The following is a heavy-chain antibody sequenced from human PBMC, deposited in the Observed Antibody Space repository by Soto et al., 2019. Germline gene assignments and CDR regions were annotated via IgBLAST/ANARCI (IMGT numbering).Heavy chain of an antibody. J-gene: IGHJ4*02. V-gene: IGHV4-59*08. CDR3: ARHAYGGTTIDY. Sequence: SETLSLTCTVSGGSISSYYWSWIRQPPGKGLEWIGYIYYSGSTNYNPSLKSRVTISVDTSKNQFSLKLSSVTAADTAVYYCARHAYGGTTIDYSGQGTLVTVST. CDR2: IYYSGST. D-gene: IGHD4-17*01. CDR1: GGSISSYY.